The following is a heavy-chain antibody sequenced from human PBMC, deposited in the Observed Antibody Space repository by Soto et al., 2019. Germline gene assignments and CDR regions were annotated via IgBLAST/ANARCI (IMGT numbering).Heavy chain of an antibody. CDR3: ARDSDYDSSGFHYPGLLGY. Sequence: GGSLRLSCAASGFTFSSYSMNWVRQAPGKGLEWVSYISSTSRTIYYADSVKGRLTISRDNAKNSLYLQMNSLRDEDTAVYYCARDSDYDSSGFHYPGLLGYWGQGTLVTVSS. D-gene: IGHD3-22*01. V-gene: IGHV3-48*02. J-gene: IGHJ4*02. CDR1: GFTFSSYS. CDR2: ISSTSRTI.